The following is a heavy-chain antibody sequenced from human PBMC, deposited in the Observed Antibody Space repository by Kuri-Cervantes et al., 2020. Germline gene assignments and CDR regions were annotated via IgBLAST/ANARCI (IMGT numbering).Heavy chain of an antibody. J-gene: IGHJ4*02. CDR2: ISYDGSNK. V-gene: IGHV3-30-3*01. CDR1: GFTFSSYA. CDR3: TTDWDYYDSSGYVYFDY. Sequence: GESLKISCAASGFTFSSYAMHWVRQAPGKGLEWVAVISYDGSNKYYADSVKGRFTISRDNSKNTLYLQMNSLRAEDTAVYYCTTDWDYYDSSGYVYFDYWGQGTLVTVSS. D-gene: IGHD3-22*01.